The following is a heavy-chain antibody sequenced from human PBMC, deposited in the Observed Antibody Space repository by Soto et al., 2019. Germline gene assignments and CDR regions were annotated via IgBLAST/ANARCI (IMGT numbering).Heavy chain of an antibody. CDR2: IYYSGST. Sequence: QLQLQESGPGLVKPSETLSLTCTVSGGSISSSSYYWGWIRQPPGKGLEWIGSIYYSGSTYYNPSLKSRVTISVDTSQNQFSLKLSSVTAADTAVYYCARLRNYCSSTSCSDAFDIWGQGTMVTVSS. CDR1: GGSISSSSYY. J-gene: IGHJ3*02. D-gene: IGHD2-2*01. V-gene: IGHV4-39*01. CDR3: ARLRNYCSSTSCSDAFDI.